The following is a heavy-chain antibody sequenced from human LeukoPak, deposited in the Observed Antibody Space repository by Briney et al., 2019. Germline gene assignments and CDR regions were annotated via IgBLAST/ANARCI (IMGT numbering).Heavy chain of an antibody. Sequence: SETLSLTCTVSGGSISSYYWSWIRQPPGKGLEWTGYIYYSGSTNYNPSLKSRVTISVDTSKNQFSLKLSSVTAADTAMYYCARAVSGRFDYWGQGTLVTVSS. D-gene: IGHD6-19*01. CDR1: GGSISSYY. CDR2: IYYSGST. J-gene: IGHJ4*02. V-gene: IGHV4-59*08. CDR3: ARAVSGRFDY.